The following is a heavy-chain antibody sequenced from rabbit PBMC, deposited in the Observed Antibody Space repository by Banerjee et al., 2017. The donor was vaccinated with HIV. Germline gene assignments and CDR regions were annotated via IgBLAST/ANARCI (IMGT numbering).Heavy chain of an antibody. Sequence: GSLTLTCTASGFSFSSGYDMCWVRQAPGKGLEWIACINIGRATRNAYASWAKGRFTISKTSSTTVTLQMTSLTAADTATYFCARGIETMTSNLWGPGTLVTVS. J-gene: IGHJ4*01. CDR3: ARGIETMTSNL. V-gene: IGHV1S40*01. CDR1: GFSFSSGYD. D-gene: IGHD2-1*01. CDR2: INIGRATRN.